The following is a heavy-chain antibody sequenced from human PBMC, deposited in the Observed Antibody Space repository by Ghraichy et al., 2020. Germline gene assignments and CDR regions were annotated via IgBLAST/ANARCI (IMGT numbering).Heavy chain of an antibody. V-gene: IGHV1-69*13. D-gene: IGHD4-11*01. CDR2: IIPIFGTA. CDR3: ASHYYSNPYYYYGMDV. CDR1: GGTFSSYA. Sequence: SVKVSCKASGGTFSSYAISWVRQAPGQGLEWMGGIIPIFGTANYAQKFQGRVTITADESTSTAYMELSSLRSEDTAVYYCASHYYSNPYYYYGMDVWGQGTTVTVSS. J-gene: IGHJ6*02.